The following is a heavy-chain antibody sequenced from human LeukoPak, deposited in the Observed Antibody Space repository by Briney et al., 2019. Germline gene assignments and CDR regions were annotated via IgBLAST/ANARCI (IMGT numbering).Heavy chain of an antibody. V-gene: IGHV3-48*03. J-gene: IGHJ4*02. Sequence: GGSLRLSCAASGFTFSSYEMNWVRQAPGKGLEWVSYISSSGSTINYADSVKGRFTISRDNAKNSLYLQMNSLRAEDTAVYYCARVPRDLPPYFDYWGQGTLVTVSS. D-gene: IGHD5-24*01. CDR3: ARVPRDLPPYFDY. CDR2: ISSSGSTI. CDR1: GFTFSSYE.